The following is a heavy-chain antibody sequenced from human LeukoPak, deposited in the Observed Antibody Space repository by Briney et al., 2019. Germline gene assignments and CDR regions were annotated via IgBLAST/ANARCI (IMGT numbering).Heavy chain of an antibody. J-gene: IGHJ4*02. Sequence: PGASLRLSCAASGLTFSTFGMHWVRQAPGKGLEWVAFIRFDGSNRYYAESLKGRFTISRDNSKNTLYLQMNSLRAEDTAIYFCAKGGYYFDYWGQGALVIVSS. CDR2: IRFDGSNR. CDR3: AKGGYYFDY. CDR1: GLTFSTFG. V-gene: IGHV3-30*02.